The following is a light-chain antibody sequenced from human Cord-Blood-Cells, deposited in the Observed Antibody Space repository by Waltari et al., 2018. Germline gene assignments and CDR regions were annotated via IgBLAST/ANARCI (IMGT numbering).Light chain of an antibody. CDR3: QQLNSYPRT. J-gene: IGKJ1*01. CDR1: HGISSY. CDR2: AAS. Sequence: DIQLTQSPSFLSASVGDRVTITCRASHGISSYLAWYQQKPGKAPKLLIYAASTLQSGVPSRFSGSGSGTEFTLTISSLQPEEFATYYRQQLNSYPRTFGQGTKVEIK. V-gene: IGKV1-9*01.